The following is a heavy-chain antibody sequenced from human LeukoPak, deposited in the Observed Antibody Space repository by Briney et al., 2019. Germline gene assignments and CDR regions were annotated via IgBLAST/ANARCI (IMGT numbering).Heavy chain of an antibody. CDR3: ASGYCSGGSCYSIAFDI. CDR2: INPSGGST. D-gene: IGHD2-15*01. J-gene: IGHJ3*02. CDR1: GYTFTSYY. V-gene: IGHV1-46*01. Sequence: ASVKVSCKASGYTFTSYYMHWARQAPGQGLEWMGIINPSGGSTSYAQKFQGRVTMTRDTSTSTVYMELSSLRSEDTAVYYCASGYCSGGSCYSIAFDIWGQGTMVTVSS.